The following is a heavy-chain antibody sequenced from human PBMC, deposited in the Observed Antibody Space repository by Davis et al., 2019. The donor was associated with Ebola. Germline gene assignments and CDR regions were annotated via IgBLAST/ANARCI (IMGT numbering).Heavy chain of an antibody. CDR2: IYYSGST. V-gene: IGHV4-59*01. D-gene: IGHD5-12*01. J-gene: IGHJ4*02. CDR3: ARSGLRGRVDY. Sequence: MPSETLSLTCTVSGGSTSSYHWSWIRQPPGKGLEWIGYIYYSGSTNYNPSLESRVTISVDTSKNQFSLKLSSVTAADTAVYYCARSGLRGRVDYWGQGTLVTVSS. CDR1: GGSTSSYH.